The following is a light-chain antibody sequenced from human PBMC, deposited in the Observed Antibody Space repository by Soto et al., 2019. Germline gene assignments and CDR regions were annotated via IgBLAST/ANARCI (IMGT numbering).Light chain of an antibody. J-gene: IGLJ2*01. CDR2: DVS. V-gene: IGLV2-14*03. CDR3: SSYTSTANVI. CDR1: SRDVGNYNY. Sequence: QSALTQPASVSGSLGQSITISCTGTSRDVGNYNYVSWYQQHPDKAPKLVIFDVSNRPSGISNRFSGSKSDNTASLTISGLQAEDEADYYCSSYTSTANVIFGGGTKLTVL.